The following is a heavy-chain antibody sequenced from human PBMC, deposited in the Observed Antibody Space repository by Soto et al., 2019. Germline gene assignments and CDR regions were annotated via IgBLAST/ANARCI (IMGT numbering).Heavy chain of an antibody. CDR2: ISGSGGST. CDR3: AKRNISSAAEYSQH. D-gene: IGHD3-22*01. V-gene: IGHV3-23*01. J-gene: IGHJ1*01. Sequence: PGGSLRLSCAASGFTFSSYAMSRVRQARGKGLDWVSAISGSGGSTYTADSGKGRFTISRDNSKTTLYLQMNSLRAEDTAVYYCAKRNISSAAEYSQHWGQGTLVTVSS. CDR1: GFTFSSYA.